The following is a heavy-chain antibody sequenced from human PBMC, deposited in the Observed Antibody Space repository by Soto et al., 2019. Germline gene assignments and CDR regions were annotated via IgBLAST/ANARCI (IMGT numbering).Heavy chain of an antibody. J-gene: IGHJ6*02. D-gene: IGHD2-8*01. Sequence: SVKVSCKASGGTFGRYASRWVRQAPRQGLEWMREIIHIFGTANSAQKLQGRVTITEDESTSTAYMRLGSLRSEDPAVYYCASRDDCTNGVCSLYYYYGMDVWGQGTTLTVSS. V-gene: IGHV1-69*13. CDR2: IIHIFGTA. CDR3: ASRDDCTNGVCSLYYYYGMDV. CDR1: GGTFGRYA.